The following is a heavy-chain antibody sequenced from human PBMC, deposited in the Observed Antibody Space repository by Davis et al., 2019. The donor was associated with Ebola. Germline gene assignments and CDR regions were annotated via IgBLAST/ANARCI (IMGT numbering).Heavy chain of an antibody. J-gene: IGHJ6*02. CDR2: IIPIFGTA. V-gene: IGHV1-69*06. D-gene: IGHD4-11*01. Sequence: SVKVSCKASGGTFSSYAISWVRQAPGQGLEWMGGIIPIFGTANYAQKFQGRVTITADKSTSTAYMELSSLRSEDTAVYYCARVQPFFMTTVTTGHYYYGMDVWGQGTTVTVSS. CDR1: GGTFSSYA. CDR3: ARVQPFFMTTVTTGHYYYGMDV.